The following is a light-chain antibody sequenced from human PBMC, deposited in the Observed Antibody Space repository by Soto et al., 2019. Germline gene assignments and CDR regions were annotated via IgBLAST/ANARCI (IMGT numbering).Light chain of an antibody. CDR1: SSDIGAGFD. CDR3: QSYENSRTGFYV. J-gene: IGLJ1*01. V-gene: IGLV1-40*01. Sequence: QSALTQPPSVSGAPGQRVTISCSGSSSDIGAGFDVHWYQXXXXXXXXXXXXXXTNRPSGVPGRFSGSKSGTSASLVISGLQAEDEADYYCQSYENSRTGFYVFGTGTKVTVL. CDR2: XXT.